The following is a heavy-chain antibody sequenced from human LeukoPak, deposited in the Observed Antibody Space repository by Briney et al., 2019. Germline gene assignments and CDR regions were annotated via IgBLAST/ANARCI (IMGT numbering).Heavy chain of an antibody. J-gene: IGHJ4*02. V-gene: IGHV3-7*03. CDR2: IKQDGSDR. D-gene: IGHD6-19*01. Sequence: GGFLRLSCAASGFTFRNYWMSWVRQAPGTGLEWVANIKQDGSDRNYVTSVRGRFTISRDNAESSLYLQMNSLRVEDTAVYYCVRNLAVAGTCFDSWGQGTLVTVSS. CDR1: GFTFRNYW. CDR3: VRNLAVAGTCFDS.